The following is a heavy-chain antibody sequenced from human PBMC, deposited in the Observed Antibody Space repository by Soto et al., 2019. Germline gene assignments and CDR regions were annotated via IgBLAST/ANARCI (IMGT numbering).Heavy chain of an antibody. CDR1: GGSISSGGYY. CDR2: IYYSGST. J-gene: IGHJ3*02. V-gene: IGHV4-31*03. D-gene: IGHD2-8*01. CDR3: ARAGTPHNCTNSVCYPRDAFDI. Sequence: SETLSLTCTVSGGSISSGGYYWSWIRQHPGKGLEWIGYIYYSGSTYYNPSLKSRVTISVDTSKNQFSLKLSSVTAADTAVYYCARAGTPHNCTNSVCYPRDAFDIWGQGTMVTVSS.